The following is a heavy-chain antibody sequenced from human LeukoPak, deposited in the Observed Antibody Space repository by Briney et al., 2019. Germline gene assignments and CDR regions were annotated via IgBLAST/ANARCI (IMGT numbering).Heavy chain of an antibody. D-gene: IGHD6-13*01. J-gene: IGHJ4*02. CDR1: GGSISSSSYY. CDR2: IYYSGST. CDR3: ARGRSSSATKRPHYFDY. Sequence: SETLSLTCTVSGGSISSSSYYWGWIRQPPGKGLEWIGSIYYSGSTYYNPSLKSRVTISVDTSKNQFSLKLSSVTAADTAVYYCARGRSSSATKRPHYFDYWGQGTLVTVSS. V-gene: IGHV4-39*01.